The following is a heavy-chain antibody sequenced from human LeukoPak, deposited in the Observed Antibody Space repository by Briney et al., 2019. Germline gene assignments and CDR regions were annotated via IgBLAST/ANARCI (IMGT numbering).Heavy chain of an antibody. D-gene: IGHD6-13*01. J-gene: IGHJ4*02. CDR2: INHSGST. CDR1: GGSFSGYY. Sequence: SETLSLTCAVYGGSFSGYYWSWIRQPPGKGLEWIGEINHSGSTNYNPSFKSRVTISVDTSKNQFSLKLSSVTAADTAVYYCAGAAAFDYWGQGTLVTVSS. V-gene: IGHV4-34*01. CDR3: AGAAAFDY.